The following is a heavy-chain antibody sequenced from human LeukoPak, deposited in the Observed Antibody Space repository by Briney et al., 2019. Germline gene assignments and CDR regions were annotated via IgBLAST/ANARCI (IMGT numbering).Heavy chain of an antibody. V-gene: IGHV3-30*04. CDR2: ISYDGSNK. CDR3: ARDGGGHIVVMTEGYMDV. CDR1: GFTFSSYA. D-gene: IGHD2-21*02. Sequence: GGSLRLSCAASGFTFSSYAMHWVRQAPGKGLEWVAVISYDGSNKYYADSVKGRFTISRDNSKNTLYLQMNSLRAEDTAVYYCARDGGGHIVVMTEGYMDVWGKGTTVTVSS. J-gene: IGHJ6*03.